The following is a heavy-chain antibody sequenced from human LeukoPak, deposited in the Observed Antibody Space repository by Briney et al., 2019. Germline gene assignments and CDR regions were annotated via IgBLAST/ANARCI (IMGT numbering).Heavy chain of an antibody. CDR3: ARETAEMATPDYYYYMDV. D-gene: IGHD5-24*01. J-gene: IGHJ6*03. CDR2: IIPILGTA. Sequence: SVKVSCKASGGTFSSYAISWVRQAPGQGLEWMGGIIPILGTANYAQKFQGRVTITTDESTSTAYMELSSLRSEDTAVYYCARETAEMATPDYYYYMDVWGKGTTVTVSS. CDR1: GGTFSSYA. V-gene: IGHV1-69*05.